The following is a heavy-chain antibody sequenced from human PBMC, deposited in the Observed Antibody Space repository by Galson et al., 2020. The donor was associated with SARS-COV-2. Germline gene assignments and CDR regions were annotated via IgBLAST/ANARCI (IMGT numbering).Heavy chain of an antibody. D-gene: IGHD2-2*01. CDR2: ITYDGTTK. CDR1: GFTFSSYV. Sequence: TGGSLRLSCTASGFTFSSYVMHWVRQPPGKGLEWVAVITYDGTTKYYADSVKGRFTISRDNSKSTLYLQMNSLRAEDTAVYRCARAPGYCGRTGCFGTSHYGMDVWGQGTTVTVSS. J-gene: IGHJ6*02. CDR3: ARAPGYCGRTGCFGTSHYGMDV. V-gene: IGHV3-30-3*01.